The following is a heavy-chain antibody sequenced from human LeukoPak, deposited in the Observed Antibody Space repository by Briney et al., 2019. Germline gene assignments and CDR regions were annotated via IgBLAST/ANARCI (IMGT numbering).Heavy chain of an antibody. CDR1: GYSFTSYW. Sequence: GESLKISCQGSGYSFTSYWIGWVRQMPGKGLEWMGIIYPGDSDTRYSPSFQGQATISADKSISTAYLQWSSLKASDTVMYYCARYHSRVVVVAVDAFDIWSQGTMVTVSS. CDR2: IYPGDSDT. CDR3: ARYHSRVVVVAVDAFDI. D-gene: IGHD2-15*01. J-gene: IGHJ3*02. V-gene: IGHV5-51*01.